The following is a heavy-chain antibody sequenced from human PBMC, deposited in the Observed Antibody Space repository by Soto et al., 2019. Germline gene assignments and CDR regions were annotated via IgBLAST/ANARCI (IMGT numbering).Heavy chain of an antibody. Sequence: QVQLVESGGGVVQPGRSLRLSCEASGFTFSSYGMHWVRQAPGKGLEWVAVISYDGSNKYYADSVKGRFTISRDNSKNTLYLQMNSLRAEDTAVYYCAYGDYGYWGQGTLVTVSS. J-gene: IGHJ4*02. D-gene: IGHD4-17*01. CDR1: GFTFSSYG. CDR3: AYGDYGY. V-gene: IGHV3-30*03. CDR2: ISYDGSNK.